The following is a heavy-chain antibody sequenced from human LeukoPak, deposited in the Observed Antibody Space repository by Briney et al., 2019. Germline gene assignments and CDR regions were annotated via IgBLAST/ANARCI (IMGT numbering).Heavy chain of an antibody. D-gene: IGHD5-18*01. J-gene: IGHJ3*02. V-gene: IGHV3-21*01. CDR2: ISSSSSYI. CDR3: AREASGYSYGLDAFDI. CDR1: GFTFSSYS. Sequence: GGSLRLSCAASGFTFSSYSMNWVRQAPGKGLEWVSSISSSSSYIYYADSVKGRFTISRDNAKNSLYLQMNSLRGEDTAVYYCAREASGYSYGLDAFDIWGQGTTVTVSS.